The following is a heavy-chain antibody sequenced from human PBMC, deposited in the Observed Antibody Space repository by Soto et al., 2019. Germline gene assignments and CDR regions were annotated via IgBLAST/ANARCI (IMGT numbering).Heavy chain of an antibody. CDR1: GGSFSGYY. CDR2: INHSGST. V-gene: IGHV4-34*01. CDR3: ARAWYSRSSRDYMDV. J-gene: IGHJ6*03. Sequence: QVQLQQWGAGLLKPSETLSLTCAVYGGSFSGYYWTWIRQPPGKGLEWVGEINHSGSTNYNPSLKSLVTISLDTSKNQFSLKLSSVTAADTAVYYCARAWYSRSSRDYMDVWGKGTTVTVSS. D-gene: IGHD6-6*01.